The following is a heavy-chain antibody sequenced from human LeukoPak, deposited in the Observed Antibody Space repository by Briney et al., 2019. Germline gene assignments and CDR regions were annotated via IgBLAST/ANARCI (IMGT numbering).Heavy chain of an antibody. CDR3: ARVPCSRSDSCYAHDY. D-gene: IGHD2-2*01. CDR1: GGSISSSSYY. V-gene: IGHV4-61*01. Sequence: PSETLSLTCTVSGGSISSSSYYWSWIRQPPGKGLEWIGYFYVSRSTNYNPSLKSRVTISVDTSKNQFSLKLSSVTAADTAVYYCARVPCSRSDSCYAHDYWGQGTLVTVSS. CDR2: FYVSRST. J-gene: IGHJ4*02.